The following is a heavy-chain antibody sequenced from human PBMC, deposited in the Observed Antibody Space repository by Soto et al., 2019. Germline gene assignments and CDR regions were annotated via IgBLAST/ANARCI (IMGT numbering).Heavy chain of an antibody. D-gene: IGHD6-13*01. V-gene: IGHV3-23*01. CDR1: GFTFSSYA. Sequence: EVQLLESGGGLVQPGGSLRLSCAASGFTFSSYAMSWVRQAPGKGLEWVSAISGSGGSTYYADSVKGRFTISRDNSKNTLYLQMNSLRADDTAVYYCAKDYIAAAGPFQNAEYFQHWGQGTLVTVSS. CDR2: ISGSGGST. CDR3: AKDYIAAAGPFQNAEYFQH. J-gene: IGHJ1*01.